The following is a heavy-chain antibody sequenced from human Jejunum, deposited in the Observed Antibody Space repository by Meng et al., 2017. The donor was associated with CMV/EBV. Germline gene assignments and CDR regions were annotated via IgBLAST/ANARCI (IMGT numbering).Heavy chain of an antibody. CDR2: INRNSGDT. D-gene: IGHD3-3*01. V-gene: IGHV1-2*02. J-gene: IGHJ4*02. Sequence: CKASGSTFTGYYMHWVRQAPGKGPEWMGWINRNSGDTSYPQTFKGRVTMSRDKSISTAYMEMSSLRSDDTAVYYCATSRSGIDFWTDYWGQGTLVTVSS. CDR3: ATSRSGIDFWTDY. CDR1: GSTFTGYY.